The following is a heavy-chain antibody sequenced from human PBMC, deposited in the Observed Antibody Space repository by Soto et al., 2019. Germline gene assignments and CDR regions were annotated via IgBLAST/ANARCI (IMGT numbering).Heavy chain of an antibody. CDR3: AKEDSGFSGYMDG. Sequence: EVQLVESGGGLVQPGRSLRLSCIASGFNFNDHGMHWVRQAPGKGLEWVSGITWHSDGMGYADSVKGRFTISRYNAKNSLYLQMNSLRVEDTALYYCAKEDSGFSGYMDGWGKGTTVTVPS. V-gene: IGHV3-9*01. J-gene: IGHJ6*03. CDR2: ITWHSDGM. CDR1: GFNFNDHG. D-gene: IGHD3-10*01.